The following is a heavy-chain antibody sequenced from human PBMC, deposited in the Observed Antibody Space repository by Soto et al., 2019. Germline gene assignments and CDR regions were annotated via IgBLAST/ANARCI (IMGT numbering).Heavy chain of an antibody. CDR3: ARATYYSDTGGSPPLDY. J-gene: IGHJ4*02. CDR1: GGSISSSNW. D-gene: IGHD3-22*01. CDR2: IYHSGST. V-gene: IGHV4-4*02. Sequence: SETLSLTCAVSGGSISSSNWWSWVRQPPGKGLEWIGEIYHSGSTNYNPSLKSRVTMSVDKSKNQFSLKLSSVTAADTAVYYCARATYYSDTGGSPPLDYWGQGTLVTVSS.